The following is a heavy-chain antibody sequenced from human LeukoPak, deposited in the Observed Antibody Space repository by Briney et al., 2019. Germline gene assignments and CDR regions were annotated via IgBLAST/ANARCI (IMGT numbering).Heavy chain of an antibody. Sequence: PGGSLRLSCAASGFTFDEFGTHWVRQAPGKGLEWVSFVSGDGGRTDYADSVKGRFTISRDNRKNSLYLQMDSLTAEDTAFYFCARDRMSRAPTYFHHWGQGTLVTVSA. CDR3: ARDRMSRAPTYFHH. CDR2: VSGDGGRT. D-gene: IGHD2-2*01. J-gene: IGHJ1*01. V-gene: IGHV3-43*02. CDR1: GFTFDEFG.